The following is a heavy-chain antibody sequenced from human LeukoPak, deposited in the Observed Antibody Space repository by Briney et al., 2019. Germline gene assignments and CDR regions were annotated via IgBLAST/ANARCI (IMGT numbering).Heavy chain of an antibody. CDR3: ARSSGYNYDYDAFDI. Sequence: PGGSLRLSCAASGFTLSSYSMDWVRQAPGKGLEWISYISSSSSFIYYADSVKDRFTISRDNAKTSLYLQMNSLRAEDTAVYYCARSSGYNYDYDAFDIWGQGTMVTVSS. CDR1: GFTLSSYS. J-gene: IGHJ3*02. V-gene: IGHV3-48*01. D-gene: IGHD5-18*01. CDR2: ISSSSSFI.